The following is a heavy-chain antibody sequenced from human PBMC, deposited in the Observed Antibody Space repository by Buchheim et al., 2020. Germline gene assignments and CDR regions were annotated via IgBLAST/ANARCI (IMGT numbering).Heavy chain of an antibody. J-gene: IGHJ4*02. Sequence: QVQLVESGGGVVQPGRSLRLSCAASGFTFSTFGMHWVRQAPGKGLEWVAVMSYDGSNKYYPDSVKGRFTISRDNSKNTLYLQMNSLRAEDTAVYYCAKDSTTLVLSFDYWGQGTL. D-gene: IGHD4-11*01. CDR2: MSYDGSNK. V-gene: IGHV3-30*18. CDR1: GFTFSTFG. CDR3: AKDSTTLVLSFDY.